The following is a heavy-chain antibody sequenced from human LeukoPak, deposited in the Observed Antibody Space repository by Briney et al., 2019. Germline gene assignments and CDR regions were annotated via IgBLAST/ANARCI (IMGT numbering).Heavy chain of an antibody. D-gene: IGHD3-10*01. Sequence: KPSETLSLTCTVSGGSISSGDYYWSWIRQPPGKGLGWIGYIYYSGSTYYNPSLKSRVTISVDTSKNQFSLKLSSVTAADTAVYYCARALGIGYGSGSYASFDYWGPGTLVTVSS. J-gene: IGHJ4*02. V-gene: IGHV4-30-4*08. CDR1: GGSISSGDYY. CDR2: IYYSGST. CDR3: ARALGIGYGSGSYASFDY.